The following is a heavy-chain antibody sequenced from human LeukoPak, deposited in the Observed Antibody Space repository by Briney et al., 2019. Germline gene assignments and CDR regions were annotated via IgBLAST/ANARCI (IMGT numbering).Heavy chain of an antibody. CDR1: GYTFTGYY. V-gene: IGHV1-8*02. D-gene: IGHD6-19*01. Sequence: ASVKVSCKASGYTFTGYYMHWVRQATGQGLEWMGWMNPNSGNTGYAQKFQGRVTMTRNTSISTAYMELSSLRSEDTAVYYCAGWGSSIAVAGTPGGGGDYYGMDVWGQGTTVTVSS. CDR3: AGWGSSIAVAGTPGGGGDYYGMDV. CDR2: MNPNSGNT. J-gene: IGHJ6*02.